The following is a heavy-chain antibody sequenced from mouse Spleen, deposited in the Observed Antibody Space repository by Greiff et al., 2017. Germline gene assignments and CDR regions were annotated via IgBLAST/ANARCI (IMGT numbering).Heavy chain of an antibody. J-gene: IGHJ1*01. CDR3: ARAYYGSSHWYFDV. CDR1: GFTFSSYA. D-gene: IGHD1-1*01. Sequence: EVHLVESGGGLVKPGGSLKLSCAASGFTFSSYAMSWVRQSPEKRLEWVAEISSGGSYTYYPDTVTGRFTISRDNAKNTLYLEMSSLRSEDTAMYYCARAYYGSSHWYFDVWGAGTTVTVSS. V-gene: IGHV5-9-4*01. CDR2: ISSGGSYT.